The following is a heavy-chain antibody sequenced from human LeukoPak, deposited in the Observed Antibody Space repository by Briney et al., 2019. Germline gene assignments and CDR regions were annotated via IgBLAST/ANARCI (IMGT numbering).Heavy chain of an antibody. J-gene: IGHJ5*02. Sequence: ASVKVSCKASGYTFTGYYMHWVRQAPGQGLEWMGWINPNSGGTNYAQKFQGRVTMTRDSSISTAYMELSRLKSDDTAVYYCAREGIAAAEFDPWGQGTLVTVSS. V-gene: IGHV1-2*02. CDR1: GYTFTGYY. CDR3: AREGIAAAEFDP. D-gene: IGHD6-13*01. CDR2: INPNSGGT.